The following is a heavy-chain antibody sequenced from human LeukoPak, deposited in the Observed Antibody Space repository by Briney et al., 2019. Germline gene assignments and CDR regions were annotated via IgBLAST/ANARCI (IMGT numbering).Heavy chain of an antibody. CDR1: GGSISTYY. J-gene: IGHJ4*02. Sequence: SETLSLTCTVSGGSISTYYWSWIRQPPGKGLEWLGYIYYSGGTNYNPSLKSRVTISVDTSKNQFSLKLSSVTAADTAVYYCARGQNYYDSSGYIDYWGQGTLVTVSS. V-gene: IGHV4-59*01. D-gene: IGHD3-22*01. CDR2: IYYSGGT. CDR3: ARGQNYYDSSGYIDY.